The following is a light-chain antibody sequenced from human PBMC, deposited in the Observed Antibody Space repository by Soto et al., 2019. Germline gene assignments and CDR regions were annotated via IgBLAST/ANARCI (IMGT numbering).Light chain of an antibody. Sequence: IQLTQSPSSLSASVGDRVTITCRASQGIARYLAWYQQKPGKAPNVLIYAASTLQSGVPSRFSGSGSVTDVTLTISSLQPEDFATYCCQQVNSYPLTFGGGTKVEIK. CDR1: QGIARY. CDR3: QQVNSYPLT. J-gene: IGKJ4*01. V-gene: IGKV1-9*01. CDR2: AAS.